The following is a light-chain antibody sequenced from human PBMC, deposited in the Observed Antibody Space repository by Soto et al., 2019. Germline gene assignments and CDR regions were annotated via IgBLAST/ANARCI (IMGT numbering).Light chain of an antibody. CDR3: QQYNNWPRT. Sequence: EIVMTQSPATLSVALGERATLSCRASQSVSSNLAWYQQKRGQAPRLLIYGASTRATGIPARFSGSGSGTEFTLTISSLQSEDFAVYYCQQYNNWPRTFGQGTKVEIK. J-gene: IGKJ1*01. V-gene: IGKV3-15*01. CDR2: GAS. CDR1: QSVSSN.